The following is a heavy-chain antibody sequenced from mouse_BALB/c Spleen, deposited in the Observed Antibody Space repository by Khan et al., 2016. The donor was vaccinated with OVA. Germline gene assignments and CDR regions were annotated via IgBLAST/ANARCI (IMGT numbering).Heavy chain of an antibody. V-gene: IGHV1-7*01. Sequence: QVQLKESGAELAKPGASVKMSCKASGYTFINYWILWVKQRPGQGLEWIGYINPSTGYTEYNQNFKDKATLTADKSSSTAYMQLSSLTSEDPSVYSFARRVLRWDFDVWGQGTTLTVSS. CDR3: ARRVLRWDFDV. CDR2: INPSTGYT. D-gene: IGHD1-1*01. J-gene: IGHJ2*01. CDR1: GYTFINYW.